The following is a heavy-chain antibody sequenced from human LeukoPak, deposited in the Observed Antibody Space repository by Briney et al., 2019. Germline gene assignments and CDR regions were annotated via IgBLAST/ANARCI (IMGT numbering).Heavy chain of an antibody. CDR1: GFTFSSSA. D-gene: IGHD3-10*01. V-gene: IGHV3-23*01. CDR2: ISRRAGTT. Sequence: PGGSLRLSCVASGFTFSSSAMSWVRQAPGKGPQWVSTISRRAGTTYYADSVKGRFTISRDDSKSTLYLQMNSLRPEDTAVYYCARDLSGSYMSDYWGQGTLVTVSS. CDR3: ARDLSGSYMSDY. J-gene: IGHJ4*02.